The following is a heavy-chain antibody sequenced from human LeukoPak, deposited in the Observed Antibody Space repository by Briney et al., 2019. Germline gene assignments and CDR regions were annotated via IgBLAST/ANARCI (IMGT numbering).Heavy chain of an antibody. J-gene: IGHJ4*02. Sequence: ASVKVSCKASGYIFTNHYIHWVRQAPGQGLEWMGIIRPSGGNTGYTQKFQGRVTMTRDVSTSTVYMELRSLGSEDTAVYYCAREPPDSYYFDYWGQGTLVTVSS. V-gene: IGHV1-46*01. CDR2: IRPSGGNT. CDR3: AREPPDSYYFDY. CDR1: GYIFTNHY.